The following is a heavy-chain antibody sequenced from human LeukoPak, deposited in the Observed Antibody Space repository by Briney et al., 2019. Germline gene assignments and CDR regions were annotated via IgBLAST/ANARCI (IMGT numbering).Heavy chain of an antibody. CDR2: IYPGDCDT. J-gene: IGHJ3*02. Sequence: GESLKISWNGSGYSFTNWIGWVRQMPGKGLEGMGIIYPGDCDTRYIPAFQGQVTISAAKSISPAYLQWSSLTASDTAMYYCARSRSSGSFDAFDIWGQGTMVTVSS. CDR1: GYSFTNW. D-gene: IGHD3-10*01. CDR3: ARSRSSGSFDAFDI. V-gene: IGHV5-51*01.